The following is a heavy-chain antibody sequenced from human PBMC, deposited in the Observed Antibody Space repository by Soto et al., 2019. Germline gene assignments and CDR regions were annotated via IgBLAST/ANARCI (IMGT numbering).Heavy chain of an antibody. J-gene: IGHJ4*02. CDR2: IYYSGST. Sequence: SETLSLTCTVSGGSISSYYWSWIRQPPGKGLEWIGYIYYSGSTNYNPSLKSRVTISVDTSKNQFSLKLSSVTAADTAVYYCARELADSVGHYFDYWGQGTLVTVSS. CDR3: ARELADSVGHYFDY. D-gene: IGHD1-26*01. CDR1: GGSISSYY. V-gene: IGHV4-59*01.